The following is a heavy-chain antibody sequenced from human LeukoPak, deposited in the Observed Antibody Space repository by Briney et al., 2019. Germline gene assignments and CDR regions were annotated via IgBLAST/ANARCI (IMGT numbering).Heavy chain of an antibody. J-gene: IGHJ5*02. CDR1: GGSISSGSYY. CDR3: AREKVVASVNWFDP. Sequence: SQTLSLTCTVSGGSISSGSYYWSWIRQPAGKGLEWIGHIYTNGSTNYNPSLKNRVIISVDMSKNQFSLKLRFVTAADTAVYYCAREKVVASVNWFDPWGQGTLVTVSS. D-gene: IGHD2-15*01. V-gene: IGHV4-61*09. CDR2: IYTNGST.